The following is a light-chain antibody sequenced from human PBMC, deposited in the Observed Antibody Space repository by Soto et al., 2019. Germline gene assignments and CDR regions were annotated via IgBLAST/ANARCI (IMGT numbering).Light chain of an antibody. V-gene: IGLV1-40*01. CDR1: SSNIGADYD. CDR2: GNF. CDR3: QSYDSGLSGVI. Sequence: QSVLTQPPSVSGAPGQRVTISCTGTSSNIGADYDAHWYQLLPGAAPKLLIYGNFNRASGVPDRFSGSKSGTSASLAITGLQSEDEADYYCQSYDSGLSGVIFGGGTKLTVL. J-gene: IGLJ2*01.